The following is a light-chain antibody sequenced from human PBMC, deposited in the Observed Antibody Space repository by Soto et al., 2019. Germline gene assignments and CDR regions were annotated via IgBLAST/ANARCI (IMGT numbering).Light chain of an antibody. Sequence: QSVLTQPASVSGSPGQSITISCTVTSSDIGNYIYVSWYQQHPGKAPKLMIFEVANRPSGISNRFSGSKSGNTASLTISGLQAEDEADYYCASYTSTTTPFVFGTGTKVTVL. J-gene: IGLJ1*01. V-gene: IGLV2-14*01. CDR2: EVA. CDR1: SSDIGNYIY. CDR3: ASYTSTTTPFV.